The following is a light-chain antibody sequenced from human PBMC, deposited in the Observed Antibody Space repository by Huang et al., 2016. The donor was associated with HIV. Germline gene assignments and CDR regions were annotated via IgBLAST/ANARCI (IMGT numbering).Light chain of an antibody. J-gene: IGKJ2*01. CDR3: QQDNNLPYT. CDR2: DAS. V-gene: IGKV1-33*01. Sequence: DIQMTQSPSSLSASVGDSVTITCQASQDINNYLNWCQQKPGTAPNLLIHDASNLETGLPTRYNGGGSGPYFTLTISSLQPEDIATYHCQQDNNLPYTFGQGTKLEI. CDR1: QDINNY.